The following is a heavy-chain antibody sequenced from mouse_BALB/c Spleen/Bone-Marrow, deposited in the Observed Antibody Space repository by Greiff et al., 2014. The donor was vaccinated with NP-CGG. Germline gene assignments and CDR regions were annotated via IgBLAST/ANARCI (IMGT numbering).Heavy chain of an antibody. Sequence: VTLVESVAVLMTPGASVPISCKATGYPFSTYWIEWVKQRPGHGLEWLGEVLPGSGSTNYNEKFKGKATFTADTSSNTAYIQRSSLTSEDSAVYYCARWGSSRAMDYWGQGTSVTVSS. CDR3: ARWGSSRAMDY. J-gene: IGHJ4*01. V-gene: IGHV1-9*01. CDR2: VLPGSGST. D-gene: IGHD3-1*01. CDR1: GYPFSTYW.